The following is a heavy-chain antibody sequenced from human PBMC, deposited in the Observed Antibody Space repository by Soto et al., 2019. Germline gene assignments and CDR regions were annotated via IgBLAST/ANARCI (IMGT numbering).Heavy chain of an antibody. CDR1: GFTFSDYW. Sequence: LRLSCAASGFTFSDYWMTWVRQAPGEGLEWVANINQAGSGKYYVDSVKGRFAISRDNPRNSLYLQMNSLRAEDTSVYYCARAYTSGGWGGYSYYYLDVWGQGTTVTVSS. V-gene: IGHV3-7*01. CDR3: ARAYTSGGWGGYSYYYLDV. CDR2: INQAGSGK. D-gene: IGHD6-19*01. J-gene: IGHJ6*02.